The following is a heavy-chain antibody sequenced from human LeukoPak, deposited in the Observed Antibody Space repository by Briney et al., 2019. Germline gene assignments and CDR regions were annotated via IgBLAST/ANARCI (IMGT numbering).Heavy chain of an antibody. J-gene: IGHJ4*02. V-gene: IGHV3-7*01. CDR1: GFTFSGYW. D-gene: IGHD5-24*01. Sequence: PGGSLRLSCVVSGFTFSGYWMTWVRQSPAKGLERVANINTDGSETYYMDSVKGRFTIFRDNAQNSVFLQMHSLRAEDTGVYFCTRDRGWQTFDYWGQGTLLTVSS. CDR3: TRDRGWQTFDY. CDR2: INTDGSET.